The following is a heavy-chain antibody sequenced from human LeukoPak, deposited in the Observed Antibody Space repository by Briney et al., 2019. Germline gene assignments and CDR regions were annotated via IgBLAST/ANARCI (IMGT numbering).Heavy chain of an antibody. J-gene: IGHJ4*02. CDR3: ARVLDYYGSGSYYNEVYYFDY. Sequence: ASVKVSCKASGYTFTSYDINWVRQATGQGLEWMGWMNPNSGNTGYAQKFQGRVTITADESTSTAYMELSSLRSEDTAVYYCARVLDYYGSGSYYNEVYYFDYWGQGTLVTVSS. CDR2: MNPNSGNT. V-gene: IGHV1-8*03. D-gene: IGHD3-10*01. CDR1: GYTFTSYD.